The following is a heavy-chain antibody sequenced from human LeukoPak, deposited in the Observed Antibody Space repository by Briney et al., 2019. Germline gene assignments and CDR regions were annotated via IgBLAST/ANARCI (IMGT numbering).Heavy chain of an antibody. CDR1: GFTFSSYG. CDR3: AKDSSLMTLPWGVGFDY. V-gene: IGHV3-30*18. Sequence: PGGSLRLSCAASGFTFSSYGMHWVRQAPGKGLEWVAVISYDGSNKYYADSVKGRLTISRDNSKNTLYLQMNSLRAEDTAVYYCAKDSSLMTLPWGVGFDYWGQGTLVTVSS. CDR2: ISYDGSNK. J-gene: IGHJ4*02. D-gene: IGHD3-16*01.